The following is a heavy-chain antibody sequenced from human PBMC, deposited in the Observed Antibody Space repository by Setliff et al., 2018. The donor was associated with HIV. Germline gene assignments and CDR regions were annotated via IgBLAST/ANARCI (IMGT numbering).Heavy chain of an antibody. CDR3: ARARSDWYNVRPYYFDL. D-gene: IGHD6-19*01. CDR1: GGSFTNYF. V-gene: IGHV4-34*01. J-gene: IGHJ4*02. CDR2: INHSGRT. Sequence: SETLSLTCAVYGGSFTNYFWGWIRQSPGKGLEWIGEINHSGRTKYNPSLKSRVTISVDTSKNQFSLKLSSVTAADTAAYYCARARSDWYNVRPYYFDLWGQGTPVTVSS.